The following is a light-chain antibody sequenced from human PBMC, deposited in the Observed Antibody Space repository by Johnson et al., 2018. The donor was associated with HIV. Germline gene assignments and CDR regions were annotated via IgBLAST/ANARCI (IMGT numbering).Light chain of an antibody. V-gene: IGLV1-51*02. CDR1: SSNVGNNY. Sequence: QSVLTQPPSVSAAPGQKVTISCSGTSSNVGNNYVSWYQQFPGTAPKLLIYEKNKRPSGIPDRFSASKSGTSATLAITGLHTGDEADYYCGTWDSSRSAGENVFGTGTKVTVL. J-gene: IGLJ1*01. CDR3: GTWDSSRSAGENV. CDR2: EKN.